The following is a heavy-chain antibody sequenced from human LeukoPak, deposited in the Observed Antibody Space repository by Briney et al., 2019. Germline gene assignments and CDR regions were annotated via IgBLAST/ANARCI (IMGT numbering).Heavy chain of an antibody. V-gene: IGHV3-7*01. CDR2: IKKDGSEQ. J-gene: IGHJ5*02. Sequence: GGSLRLSCAASGFIFSDYWMTWVRQAPGKGLEWVANIKKDGSEQKYVDSVKGRFTISRDNAKNTLYLQMNSLRAEDTAVYYCARSGDTGYRPQGPWGQGTLVTVS. CDR1: GFIFSDYW. D-gene: IGHD5-18*01. CDR3: ARSGDTGYRPQGP.